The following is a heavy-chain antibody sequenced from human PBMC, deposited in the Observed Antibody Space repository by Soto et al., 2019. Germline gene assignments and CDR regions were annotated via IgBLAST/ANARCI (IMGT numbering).Heavy chain of an antibody. CDR3: VTPGHGGNGFDY. D-gene: IGHD2-15*01. Sequence: GGSLRLSCVVSGFTFSDHYMDWVRQAPGKGLEWVGRIRNKATSYTTDYAASVKGRLTISRDDSKNSLYLQMNSLKAEDTAVYYCVTPGHGGNGFDYWGQGTLGKVS. V-gene: IGHV3-72*01. J-gene: IGHJ4*02. CDR2: IRNKATSYTT. CDR1: GFTFSDHY.